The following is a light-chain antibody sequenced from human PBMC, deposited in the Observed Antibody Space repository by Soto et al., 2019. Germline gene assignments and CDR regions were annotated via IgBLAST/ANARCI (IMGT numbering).Light chain of an antibody. V-gene: IGLV1-40*01. J-gene: IGLJ3*02. CDR1: SSDIGAGYD. CDR3: QSYDSSLGGSKGV. CDR2: SNI. Sequence: QSVLTQPPSMSGAPGQRVTISCTGSSSDIGAGYDVHWYQQFPGTAPKLLIYSNINRPSGVPDRFSGSKSGTSASLAITGXXXXXEADYYCQSYDSSLGGSKGVFGGGTKLTVL.